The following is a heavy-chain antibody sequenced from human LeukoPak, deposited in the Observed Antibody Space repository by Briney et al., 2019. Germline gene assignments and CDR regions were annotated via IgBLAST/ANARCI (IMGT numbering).Heavy chain of an antibody. J-gene: IGHJ3*01. CDR2: ISGDGAST. CDR3: AKDSYVSGRPLHTFDV. Sequence: GGSLRLSRAASGFTFAIHAMTWVRQAPGKGLEWVSGISGDGASTHYAESVKGQFTISRDNSQNTLFLQMNSLGVEDTAIYYCAKDSYVSGRPLHTFDVWGQGTMVTVSS. V-gene: IGHV3-23*01. D-gene: IGHD3-10*01. CDR1: GFTFAIHA.